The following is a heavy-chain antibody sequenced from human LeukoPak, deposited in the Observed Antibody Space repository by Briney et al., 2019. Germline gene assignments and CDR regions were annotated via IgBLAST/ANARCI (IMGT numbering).Heavy chain of an antibody. J-gene: IGHJ6*02. CDR1: DGSINSYY. Sequence: PSETLSLTCSVSDGSINSYYWSWIRQPPGKGLEWIGYIYYSGSTNYNPSLKSRVTISVDTSKNQFSLKLSSVTAADTAVYYCARDNWNYGSSMDVWGQGTTVTVSS. D-gene: IGHD1-7*01. V-gene: IGHV4-59*01. CDR3: ARDNWNYGSSMDV. CDR2: IYYSGST.